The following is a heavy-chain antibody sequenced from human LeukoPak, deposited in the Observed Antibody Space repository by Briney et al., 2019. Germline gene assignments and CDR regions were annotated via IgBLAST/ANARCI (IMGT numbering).Heavy chain of an antibody. CDR1: GGSLSSRSHY. CDR3: ARAESGPTAFFDY. CDR2: VYFTGST. Sequence: PSETLSLTCTVSGGSLSSRSHYWGCIRQFPGKGLQWIASVYFTGSTYYNPSLTSRATVSGDTSKNQFSLKLSSVTAADTAVYYCARAESGPTAFFDYWGQGTLVTVSS. D-gene: IGHD3-3*01. J-gene: IGHJ4*02. V-gene: IGHV4-39*01.